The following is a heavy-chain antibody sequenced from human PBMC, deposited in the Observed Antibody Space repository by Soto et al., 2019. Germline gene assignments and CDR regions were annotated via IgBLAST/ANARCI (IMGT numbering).Heavy chain of an antibody. CDR2: INPSGGST. CDR1: GYTFTSYD. CDR3: ARDPIGYYGSSGSDAFDI. J-gene: IGHJ3*02. V-gene: IGHV1-46*01. Sequence: ASVKVSCKASGYTFTSYDMHWVRQAPGQGLEWMGIINPSGGSTSYAQKFQGRVTMTRDTSTSTVYMELSSLRSEDTAVYYCARDPIGYYGSSGSDAFDIWGQGTMVTVSS. D-gene: IGHD3-22*01.